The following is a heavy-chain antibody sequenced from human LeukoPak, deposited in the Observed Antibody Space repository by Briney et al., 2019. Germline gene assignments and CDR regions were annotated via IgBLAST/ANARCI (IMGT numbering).Heavy chain of an antibody. D-gene: IGHD6-13*01. CDR2: IIPIFGTA. CDR3: ARVGSSWYEGWFDP. CDR1: GGTFSSYA. Sequence: SVKVSCKASGGTFSSYAISWVRQAPGQGLEWMGGIIPIFGTANYAQKFQGRVTITTDESTSTACMELSSLRSEDTAVYYCARVGSSWYEGWFDPWGQGTLVTVSS. J-gene: IGHJ5*02. V-gene: IGHV1-69*05.